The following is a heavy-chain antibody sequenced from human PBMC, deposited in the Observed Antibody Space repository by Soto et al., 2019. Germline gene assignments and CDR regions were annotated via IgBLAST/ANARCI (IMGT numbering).Heavy chain of an antibody. Sequence: GGSLRLSCAASGFTFSSYAMSWVRQAPGKGLEWVSVISGSGGSTYYADSVKGRFTISRDNSKNTLYLQMNSLRAEDTAVYYCAKDSALYYYDSSGYYYSFGDFDYWGQGTLVTVSS. CDR1: GFTFSSYA. V-gene: IGHV3-23*01. J-gene: IGHJ4*02. D-gene: IGHD3-22*01. CDR3: AKDSALYYYDSSGYYYSFGDFDY. CDR2: ISGSGGST.